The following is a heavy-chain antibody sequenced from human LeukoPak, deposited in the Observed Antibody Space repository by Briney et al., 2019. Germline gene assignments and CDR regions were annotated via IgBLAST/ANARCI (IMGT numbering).Heavy chain of an antibody. V-gene: IGHV4-34*01. Sequence: SETLSLTCAVYGGSVRGYYWSWIRQPPGKGLEWSGEINHSGSTNYNPSLKSRVTISVDTSKNQFSLKLSSVTAADTAVYYCARHTGGRFGDPALDYWGQGTLVTVSS. D-gene: IGHD3-10*01. CDR3: ARHTGGRFGDPALDY. J-gene: IGHJ4*02. CDR2: INHSGST. CDR1: GGSVRGYY.